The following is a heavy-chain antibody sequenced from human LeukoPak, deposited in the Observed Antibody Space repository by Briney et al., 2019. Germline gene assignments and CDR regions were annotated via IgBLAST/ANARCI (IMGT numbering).Heavy chain of an antibody. V-gene: IGHV3-7*01. CDR3: ARAAYCSSTSCPGEGYYYYYMDV. Sequence: PGGSLRLSCVGSGFTFRNHWVNWVRQSPRKGLEWVANIKPDGIDKYYVDSARGRFTVSRDNAKNSAFLQMNSLRAEDTAVYYCARAAYCSSTSCPGEGYYYYYMDVWGKGTTVTVSS. D-gene: IGHD2-2*01. CDR1: GFTFRNHW. CDR2: IKPDGIDK. J-gene: IGHJ6*03.